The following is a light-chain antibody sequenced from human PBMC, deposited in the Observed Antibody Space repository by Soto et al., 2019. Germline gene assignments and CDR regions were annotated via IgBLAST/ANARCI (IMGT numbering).Light chain of an antibody. CDR1: RDVGSD. Sequence: QMTQSPSSLSASVGEKIIITCRASRDVGSDVSWYQQKPGQAPKLLIYAASNLYTGVPSRFSGSRSGTEFTLTIRSLHPEDFAPYYCLHDYGDSWTVGEGTKGEIE. V-gene: IGKV1-6*01. CDR3: LHDYGDSWT. CDR2: AAS. J-gene: IGKJ1*01.